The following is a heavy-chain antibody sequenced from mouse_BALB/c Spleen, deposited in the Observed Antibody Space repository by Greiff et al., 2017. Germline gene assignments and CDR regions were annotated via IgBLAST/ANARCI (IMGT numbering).Heavy chain of an antibody. D-gene: IGHD1-2*01. V-gene: IGHV2-2*02. CDR1: GFSLTSYG. J-gene: IGHJ4*01. CDR3: ARNKGYYGYVAMDY. Sequence: VKLQESGPGLVQPSQSLSITCTVSGFSLTSYGVHWVRQSPGKGLEWLGVIWSGGSTDYNAAFISRLSISKDNSKSQVFFKMNSLQANDTAIYYCARNKGYYGYVAMDYWGQGTSVTVSS. CDR2: IWSGGST.